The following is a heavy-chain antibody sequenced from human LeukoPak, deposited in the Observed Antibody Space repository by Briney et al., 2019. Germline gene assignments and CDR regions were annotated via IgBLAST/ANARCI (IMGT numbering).Heavy chain of an antibody. CDR1: GFTFSSYE. V-gene: IGHV3-48*03. Sequence: PGGSLRLSCAASGFTFSSYEMNWVRQAPGKGLEWVSYISSSGSTIYYADSVKGRFTISRDNAKNSLYLQMNSLRADDTAVYYRAKFYDISTGYSDYWGQGTLVTVSS. CDR3: AKFYDISTGYSDY. D-gene: IGHD3-9*01. CDR2: ISSSGSTI. J-gene: IGHJ4*02.